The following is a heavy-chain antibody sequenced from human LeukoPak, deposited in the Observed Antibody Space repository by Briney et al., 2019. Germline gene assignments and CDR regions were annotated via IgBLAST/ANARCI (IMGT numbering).Heavy chain of an antibody. D-gene: IGHD3-3*01. V-gene: IGHV7-4-1*02. Sequence: VASVKVSCKASGYTFTSYAMNWVRQAPGQGLEWMGWINTNTGNPTYAQGFTGRFVFSLDTSVSTAYLQISSLKAEDTAVYYCASPALQTYYDFWSGQRGAFDIWGQGTMVTVSS. CDR2: INTNTGNP. CDR3: ASPALQTYYDFWSGQRGAFDI. J-gene: IGHJ3*02. CDR1: GYTFTSYA.